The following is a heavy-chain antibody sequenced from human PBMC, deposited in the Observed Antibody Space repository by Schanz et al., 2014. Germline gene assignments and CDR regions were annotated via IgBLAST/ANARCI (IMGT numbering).Heavy chain of an antibody. V-gene: IGHV3-21*01. J-gene: IGHJ4*02. CDR2: ISSSGSYI. Sequence: EVHLVESGGGLVKRGGSLRLSCAASGFTISSYSMNWVRQAPGKGLEWVSYISSSGSYIYYADSVKGRFSISRDNAKNSLFLQMNRLRAEDTALYYCAIIGVMVAVAGTRADYWGQGTLVTVSS. CDR3: AIIGVMVAVAGTRADY. D-gene: IGHD6-19*01. CDR1: GFTISSYS.